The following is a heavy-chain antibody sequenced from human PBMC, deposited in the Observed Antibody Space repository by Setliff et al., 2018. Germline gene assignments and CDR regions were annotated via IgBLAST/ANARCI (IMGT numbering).Heavy chain of an antibody. CDR1: GFSLTTGVG. J-gene: IGHJ3*02. D-gene: IGHD5-18*01. Sequence: SGPTLVNPTQTLTLTCTFSGFSLTTGVGVGWIRQPPGKALEWLTLIYWNDDKRYSPSLNNRLTITKDTSKNQVVLTVPNLEPVGTATYYWAHQGCEYSYARVGGWTMWGQGTRVTVAS. CDR2: IYWNDDK. CDR3: AHQGCEYSYARVGGWTM. V-gene: IGHV2-5*01.